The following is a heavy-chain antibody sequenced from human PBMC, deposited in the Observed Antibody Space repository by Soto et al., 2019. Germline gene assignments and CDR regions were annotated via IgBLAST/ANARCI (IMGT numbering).Heavy chain of an antibody. J-gene: IGHJ4*02. CDR2: MWNDGSNK. CDR1: GFTFSGYS. D-gene: IGHD6-13*01. CDR3: AKEGSSWYGGY. V-gene: IGHV3-33*06. Sequence: GGSLRLSCAASGFTFSGYSMHWVRQAPGKGLEWVAVMWNDGSNKYYGDSVKGQFTISRDNSKNTLYLQMNSLRADDTAVYYCAKEGSSWYGGYWGQGTLVTVSS.